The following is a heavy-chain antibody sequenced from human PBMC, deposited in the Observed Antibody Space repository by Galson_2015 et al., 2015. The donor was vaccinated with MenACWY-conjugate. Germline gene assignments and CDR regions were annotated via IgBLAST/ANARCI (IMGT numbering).Heavy chain of an antibody. D-gene: IGHD7-27*01. CDR2: IRDTGSL. CDR1: GASISSHH. J-gene: IGHJ4*02. V-gene: IGHV4-59*08. CDR3: ARLPTWGSSFSYFDY. Sequence: ETLSLTCTVSGASISSHHWSWFRQPPGQGLEWIAYIRDTGSLKDNPSLKSRVTMSADKSNNQFSLRLISVTAADTAVYYCARLPTWGSSFSYFDYWGQGILVAVSS.